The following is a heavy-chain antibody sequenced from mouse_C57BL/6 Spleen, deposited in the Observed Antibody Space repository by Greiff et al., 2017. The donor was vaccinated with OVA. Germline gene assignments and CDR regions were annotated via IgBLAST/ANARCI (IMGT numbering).Heavy chain of an antibody. CDR2: ISDGGSYT. CDR1: GFTFSSYA. D-gene: IGHD1-1*01. J-gene: IGHJ3*01. V-gene: IGHV5-4*03. CDR3: ARSDYGSSYWFAY. Sequence: EVMLVESGGGLVKPGGSLKLSCAASGFTFSSYAMSWVRQTPEKRLEWVATISDGGSYTYYPDNVKGRFTISRDNAKNNLYLQMSHLKSEDTAMYYCARSDYGSSYWFAYWGQGTLVTVSA.